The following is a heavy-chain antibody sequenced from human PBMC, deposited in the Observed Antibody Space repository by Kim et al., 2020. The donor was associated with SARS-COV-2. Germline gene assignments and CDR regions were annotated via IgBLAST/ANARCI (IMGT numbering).Heavy chain of an antibody. CDR2: IHYSGST. V-gene: IGHV4-39*01. D-gene: IGHD6-25*01. J-gene: IGHJ5*02. Sequence: SETLSLTCTVSGDSISSNYYWAWIRQPPGKGLDWIGGIHYSGSTHYKPSLKSRVTFSLDMSKNHFSLRLTSVTAADTAVYYCARQSTAAAIVFDPWGQGILVTVSS. CDR3: ARQSTAAAIVFDP. CDR1: GDSISSNYY.